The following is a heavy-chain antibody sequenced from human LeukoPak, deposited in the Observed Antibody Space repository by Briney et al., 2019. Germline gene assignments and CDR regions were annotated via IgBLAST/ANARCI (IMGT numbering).Heavy chain of an antibody. J-gene: IGHJ4*02. D-gene: IGHD3-22*01. CDR3: ARTLNYYDSSGYYIYEDY. V-gene: IGHV4-38-2*02. CDR1: GYSISSGYY. CDR2: IYYSGST. Sequence: SETLSLTCTVSGYSISSGYYWGWIRQPPGKGLEWIGSIYYSGSTYYNPSLKSRVTISVDTSKNQFSLKLSSVTAADTAVYYCARTLNYYDSSGYYIYEDYWGQGTLVTVSS.